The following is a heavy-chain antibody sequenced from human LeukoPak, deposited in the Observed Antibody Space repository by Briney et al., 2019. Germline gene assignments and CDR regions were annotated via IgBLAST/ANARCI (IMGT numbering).Heavy chain of an antibody. Sequence: GGSLRLSCAASGFSFSDFYMSWIRQAPGMGLEWISYIGTRSNPIYYADSVKGRLTISRDDAKNSLYLQMNSLRDEDTAVYFCAREARGSGGDFDYWGQGILVTVSS. CDR2: IGTRSNPI. V-gene: IGHV3-11*01. CDR1: GFSFSDFY. D-gene: IGHD3-16*01. CDR3: AREARGSGGDFDY. J-gene: IGHJ4*02.